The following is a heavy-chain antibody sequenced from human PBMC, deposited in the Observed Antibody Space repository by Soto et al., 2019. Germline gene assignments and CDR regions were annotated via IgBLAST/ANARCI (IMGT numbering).Heavy chain of an antibody. CDR3: ARAKDRLQLGGNYYYSLDV. Sequence: QVQLVQSGAEVKKPGSSVKVSCKTSGGTFSTSAISWVRQAPGQGLEWVGGIMPVFPTPDYAQNFQGRVTITADDSTTTAYLELTSLRADDTAVYYCARAKDRLQLGGNYYYSLDVWGQGTAITVSS. CDR2: IMPVFPTP. V-gene: IGHV1-69*12. J-gene: IGHJ6*02. CDR1: GGTFSTSA. D-gene: IGHD1-1*01.